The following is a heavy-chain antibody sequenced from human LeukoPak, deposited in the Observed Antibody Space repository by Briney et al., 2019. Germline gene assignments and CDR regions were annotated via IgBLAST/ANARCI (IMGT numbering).Heavy chain of an antibody. CDR3: AKEQDNLLLLSHFDS. J-gene: IGHJ4*02. V-gene: IGHV3-23*01. D-gene: IGHD1-14*01. CDR2: VSGDGQRT. CDR1: GFTFNNYA. Sequence: PGGSLRLSCAASGFTFNNYAMNWVRQTPGEGLQWVSAVSGDGQRTFYADSVKGRFTIFRDNSMNTLSLQMNSLRVKDTAVYYCAKEQDNLLLLSHFDSWGQGILVTVSA.